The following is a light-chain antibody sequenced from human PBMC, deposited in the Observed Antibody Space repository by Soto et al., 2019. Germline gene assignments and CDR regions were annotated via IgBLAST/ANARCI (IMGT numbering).Light chain of an antibody. CDR1: SSDVGSYNL. CDR2: EGS. Sequence: QSALTQPASVSGSPGQSITISCTGTSSDVGSYNLVSWYQHHPGKAPKLMLYEGSKRPSGVSNRFYGSTSGNTASRTISGLKAEDEADYYYCSYAGSSPYVVFGGGTKLTVL. CDR3: CSYAGSSPYVV. J-gene: IGLJ2*01. V-gene: IGLV2-23*01.